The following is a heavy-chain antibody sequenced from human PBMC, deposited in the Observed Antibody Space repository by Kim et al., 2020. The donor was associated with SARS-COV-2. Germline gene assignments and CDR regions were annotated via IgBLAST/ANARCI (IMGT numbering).Heavy chain of an antibody. CDR3: ARGGDTVATPVNF. CDR1: ADTFITYY. D-gene: IGHD4-17*01. J-gene: IGHJ4*02. Sequence: ASVKVSCRASADTFITYYMHWVRQAPGQGLEWMGIINPSSGTTTYAQKSQGRITMTRDTSTSTVYMELNSLRFEDTAVYYCARGGDTVATPVNFWGQGSLVNVSS. CDR2: INPSSGTT. V-gene: IGHV1-46*01.